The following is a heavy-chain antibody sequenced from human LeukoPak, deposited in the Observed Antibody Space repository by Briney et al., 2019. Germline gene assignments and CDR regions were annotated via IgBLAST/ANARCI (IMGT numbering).Heavy chain of an antibody. CDR1: GGSISSSSYY. J-gene: IGHJ4*02. V-gene: IGHV4-39*01. CDR2: IYYSGST. D-gene: IGHD3-22*01. CDR3: ARLPRDPMTSGKYFDY. Sequence: PSETLSLTCTVSGGSISSSSYYWGCIRQPPGKGLEWIGSIYYSGSTYYNPSLKSRVTISVDTSKNQFSLKLSSVTAADTAVYYCARLPRDPMTSGKYFDYWGQGTLVTVSS.